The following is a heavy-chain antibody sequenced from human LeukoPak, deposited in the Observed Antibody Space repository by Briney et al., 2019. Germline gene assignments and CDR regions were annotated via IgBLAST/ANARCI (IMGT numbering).Heavy chain of an antibody. V-gene: IGHV4-59*01. CDR3: ARAYSSSWYYFDY. CDR1: GGSISSYY. D-gene: IGHD6-13*01. J-gene: IGHJ4*02. CDR2: IYHSGST. Sequence: PSETLSLTCTVSGGSISSYYWSWIRQPPGKGLEWIGYIYHSGSTNYNPSLKSRVTISVDTSKNQFSLRLSSVTAADTAVYYCARAYSSSWYYFDYWGQGTLVTVSS.